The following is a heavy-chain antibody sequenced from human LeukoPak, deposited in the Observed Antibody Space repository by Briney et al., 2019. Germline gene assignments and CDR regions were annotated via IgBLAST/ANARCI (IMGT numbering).Heavy chain of an antibody. CDR1: GFIFSSYS. CDR3: ATFKYPAAFDI. J-gene: IGHJ3*02. Sequence: GGSLRLSCAASGFIFSSYSMNWVCQAPGKGLGWVSYISGASSAIFYADSVRGRFTISKDNAKNSLYLEMNSLRAEDTAVYYCATFKYPAAFDIWGQGTMVTVSS. D-gene: IGHD2-2*01. V-gene: IGHV3-48*01. CDR2: ISGASSAI.